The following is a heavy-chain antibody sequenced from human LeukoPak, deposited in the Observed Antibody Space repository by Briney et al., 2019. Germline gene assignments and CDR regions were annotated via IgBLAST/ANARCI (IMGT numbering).Heavy chain of an antibody. CDR2: ISSSSRYT. J-gene: IGHJ4*02. Sequence: GGSLRLSCAASGFTFSDYYMSWIRQAPGKGLEWVSYISSSSRYTNHADSVKGRFTISRDNAKNSLYLQMNSLRVEDTAVYYCARGWQQLEQGTDDYWGQGTLVTVSS. CDR1: GFTFSDYY. D-gene: IGHD6-13*01. V-gene: IGHV3-11*05. CDR3: ARGWQQLEQGTDDY.